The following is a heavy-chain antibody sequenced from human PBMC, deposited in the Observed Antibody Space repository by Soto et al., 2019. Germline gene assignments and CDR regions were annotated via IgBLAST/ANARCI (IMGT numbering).Heavy chain of an antibody. J-gene: IGHJ6*02. CDR3: AREGTVYYYYGMDV. V-gene: IGHV3-11*06. CDR1: GFSFNDYY. Sequence: GGSLRLSCAASGFSFNDYYMTWILQAPGKGLEWVSYITSSSDYTNYADSVKGRFTISRDNAKNSLYLQMNSLRAEDTAVYYCAREGTVYYYYGMDVWGQGTTVTVS. D-gene: IGHD1-1*01. CDR2: ITSSSDYT.